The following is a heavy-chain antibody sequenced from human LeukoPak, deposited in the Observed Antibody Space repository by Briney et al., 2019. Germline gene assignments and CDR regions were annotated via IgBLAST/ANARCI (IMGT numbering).Heavy chain of an antibody. CDR2: INTNTGNL. J-gene: IGHJ4*02. CDR1: GYTFTSYA. CDR3: IAGWPLQPDNPKTPVATKGYFDY. Sequence: ASVKVSCTASGYTFTSYAMNWVRQAPGQGLEWMGWINTNTGNLTYAQGFTGRFVFSLDTSVSTAYLQISSLKAEDTAVYYCIAGWPLQPDNPKTPVATKGYFDYWGQGTLVTVSS. V-gene: IGHV7-4-1*02. D-gene: IGHD6-19*01.